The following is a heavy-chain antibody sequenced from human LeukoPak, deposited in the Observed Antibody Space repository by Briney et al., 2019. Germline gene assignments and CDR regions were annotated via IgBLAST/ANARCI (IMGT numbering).Heavy chain of an antibody. CDR3: ARTYACDMGV. CDR2: TYYRSKWYN. Sequence: SQTLSVTCVISGDSVSSNSESWNWIRQSPSRGLEWLGRTYYRSKWYNDYAVSVKSRITINPDTSKNQFSLQLNSVTPEDTAVYYCARTYACDMGVWRKGTTVTVSS. D-gene: IGHD2-2*01. J-gene: IGHJ6*03. V-gene: IGHV6-1*01. CDR1: GDSVSSNSES.